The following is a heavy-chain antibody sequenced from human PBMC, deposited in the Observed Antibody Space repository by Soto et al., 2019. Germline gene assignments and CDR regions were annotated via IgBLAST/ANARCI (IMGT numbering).Heavy chain of an antibody. J-gene: IGHJ5*02. CDR2: ISSSSSYI. CDR1: GFTFSSYS. D-gene: IGHD3-9*01. Sequence: PGGSLRLSCAASGFTFSSYSMNWVRQAPGKGLEWVSSISSSSSYIYYADSVKGRFTISRDNAKNSLYLQMNSLRAEDTAVYYCARGLTLDILTGYYPSYNWFDPWGQGTLVTVSS. V-gene: IGHV3-21*01. CDR3: ARGLTLDILTGYYPSYNWFDP.